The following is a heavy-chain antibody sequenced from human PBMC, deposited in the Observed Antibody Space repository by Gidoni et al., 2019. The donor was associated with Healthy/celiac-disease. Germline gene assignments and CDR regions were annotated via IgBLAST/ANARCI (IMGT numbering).Heavy chain of an antibody. CDR3: ARAAEDTADDFDI. CDR1: GGSISSGDYS. J-gene: IGHJ3*02. V-gene: IGHV4-30-4*01. Sequence: QVQLQESGPGLVKPSQTLSLTCPVSGGSISSGDYSWSWIRQPPGKGLEWIGYIYYSGSTYYNPSLKSRVTISVDTSKNQFSLKLSSVTAADTAVYYCARAAEDTADDFDIWGQGTMVTGSS. D-gene: IGHD5-18*01. CDR2: IYYSGST.